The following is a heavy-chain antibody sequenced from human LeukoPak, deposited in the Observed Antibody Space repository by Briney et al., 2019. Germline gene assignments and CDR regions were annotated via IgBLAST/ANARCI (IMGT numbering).Heavy chain of an antibody. V-gene: IGHV3-7*01. CDR1: GFSFSSLT. CDR2: IKQDGSEK. J-gene: IGHJ3*02. Sequence: GGSLRLSCAASGFSFSSLTMNWVRQAPGKGLEWVANIKQDGSEKYYVDSVKGRFTISRDNAKNSLYLQMNSLRAEDTAVYYCARDPPGSSALEDAFDIWGQGTMVTVSS. D-gene: IGHD6-6*01. CDR3: ARDPPGSSALEDAFDI.